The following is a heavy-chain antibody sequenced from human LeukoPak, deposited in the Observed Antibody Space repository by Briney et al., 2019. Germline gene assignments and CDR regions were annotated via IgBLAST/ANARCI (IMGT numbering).Heavy chain of an antibody. CDR3: ARHRTVATIWYFDL. J-gene: IGHJ2*01. CDR2: IYYSGST. Sequence: SSETLSLTCTVSGGSISSSSYYWGWIRQPPGKGLEWIGSIYYSGSTYYNPSLKSRVTISVDTSKNQSSLKLSSVTAADTAVYYCARHRTVATIWYFDLWGRGTLVTVPS. V-gene: IGHV4-39*01. CDR1: GGSISSSSYY. D-gene: IGHD5-12*01.